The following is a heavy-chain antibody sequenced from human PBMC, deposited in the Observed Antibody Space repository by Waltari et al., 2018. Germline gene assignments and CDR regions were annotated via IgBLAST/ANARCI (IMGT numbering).Heavy chain of an antibody. J-gene: IGHJ4*02. V-gene: IGHV4-61*02. CDR3: ARDPYDFWSGYRGFDY. CDR2: IYTSGST. CDR1: GGSISSGSYY. D-gene: IGHD3-3*01. Sequence: QVQLQQWGAGLLKPSETLSLTCTVSGGSISSGSYYWSWIRQPAGKGLEWIGRIYTSGSTNYNPSLKSRVTISVDTSKNQFSLKLSSVTAADTAVYYCARDPYDFWSGYRGFDYWGQGTLVTVSS.